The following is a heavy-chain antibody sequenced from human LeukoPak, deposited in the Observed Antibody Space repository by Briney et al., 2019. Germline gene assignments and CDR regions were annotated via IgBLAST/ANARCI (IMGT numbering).Heavy chain of an antibody. CDR2: ISGSGIST. J-gene: IGHJ4*01. CDR3: AKDSAPIYSSSWYRYFDY. CDR1: GFTFSTYA. Sequence: PGGSLRLSCAASGFTFSTYAMTWVRQAPGKGLEWVSAISGSGISTYYADSVKGRFTISRDNSKNTLYLQMNSLRAEDTAVYYCAKDSAPIYSSSWYRYFDYWGRGTLVTVSS. V-gene: IGHV3-23*01. D-gene: IGHD6-13*01.